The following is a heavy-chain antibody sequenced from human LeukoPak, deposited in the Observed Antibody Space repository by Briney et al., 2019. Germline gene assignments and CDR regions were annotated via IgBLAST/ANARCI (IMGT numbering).Heavy chain of an antibody. CDR2: INTNTGNP. Sequence: ASVKVSCKASGYTFTSYAMNWVRQAPGQGLEWVGWINTNTGNPTYAQGYTGRFVFSLDTSVSTAYLQISSLKAEDTAVYYCARDRMTTFGGVPDFDYWGQGTLVTVSS. J-gene: IGHJ4*02. CDR1: GYTFTSYA. CDR3: ARDRMTTFGGVPDFDY. D-gene: IGHD3-16*01. V-gene: IGHV7-4-1*02.